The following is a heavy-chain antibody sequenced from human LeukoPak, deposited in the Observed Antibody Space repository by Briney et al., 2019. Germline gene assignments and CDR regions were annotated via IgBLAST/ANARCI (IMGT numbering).Heavy chain of an antibody. D-gene: IGHD6-13*01. CDR3: ARGIPGFSSWVH. V-gene: IGHV1-8*01. CDR2: MNPNSGNT. Sequence: ASVKVSCKASGYTFTSYDINWVRQAPGQGLEWMGWMNPNSGNTGYAQKFQGRVTMTRNTSISTAYMELSSLRSEDTAVYYCARGIPGFSSWVHWGQGTLVTVSS. CDR1: GYTFTSYD. J-gene: IGHJ4*02.